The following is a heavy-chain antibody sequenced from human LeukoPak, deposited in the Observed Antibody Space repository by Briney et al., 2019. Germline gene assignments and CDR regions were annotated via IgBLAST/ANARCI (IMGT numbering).Heavy chain of an antibody. J-gene: IGHJ4*02. Sequence: PGGSLRLSCAASGFTVSSNYMSWVRQAPGKGLEWGSVIYSGGSTYYADSVKGRFTISRDNSKNTLYLQMNSLRAEDTAVYCCARDRGSGSYFLDYWGQGTLVTVSS. CDR2: IYSGGST. V-gene: IGHV3-66*01. CDR1: GFTVSSNY. CDR3: ARDRGSGSYFLDY. D-gene: IGHD3-10*01.